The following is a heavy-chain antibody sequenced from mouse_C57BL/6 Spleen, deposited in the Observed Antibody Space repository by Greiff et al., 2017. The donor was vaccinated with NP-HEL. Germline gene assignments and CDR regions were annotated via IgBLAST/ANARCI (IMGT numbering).Heavy chain of an antibody. CDR3: ARSRSYYAMDY. V-gene: IGHV1-54*01. J-gene: IGHJ4*01. CDR2: INPGSGGT. D-gene: IGHD1-1*01. Sequence: QVQLQQSGAELVSPGTSVKVSCKASGYAFTNYLIAWVKQRPGQGLEWIGVINPGSGGTNYNEKFKGKATLTADKSSSTAYMQLSSLTSEDSAVYFCARSRSYYAMDYWGQGTSVTVSS. CDR1: GYAFTNYL.